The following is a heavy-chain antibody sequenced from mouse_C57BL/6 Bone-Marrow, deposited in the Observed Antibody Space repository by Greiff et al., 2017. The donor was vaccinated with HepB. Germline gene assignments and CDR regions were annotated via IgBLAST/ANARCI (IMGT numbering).Heavy chain of an antibody. D-gene: IGHD2-2*01. V-gene: IGHV5-6*01. CDR3: ARSGYAWFAY. Sequence: EVQRVESGGDLVKPGGSLKLSCAASGFTFSSYGMSWVRQTPDKRLEWVATISSGGSYTYYPDSVKGRFTISRDNAKNTLYLQMSSLKSEDTAMYYCARSGYAWFAYWGQGTLVTVSA. CDR1: GFTFSSYG. CDR2: ISSGGSYT. J-gene: IGHJ3*01.